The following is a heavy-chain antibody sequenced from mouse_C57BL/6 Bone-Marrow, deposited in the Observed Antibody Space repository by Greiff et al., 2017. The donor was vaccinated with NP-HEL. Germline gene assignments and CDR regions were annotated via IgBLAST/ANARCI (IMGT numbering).Heavy chain of an antibody. V-gene: IGHV7-1*01. CDR3: ARDAHYYGSSPLPFDV. CDR2: SRTKANDYTT. CDR1: GFTFSDFY. J-gene: IGHJ1*03. D-gene: IGHD1-1*01. Sequence: EVKVVESGGGLVQSGRSLRLSCATSGFTFSDFYMEWVRQAPGKGLEWIAASRTKANDYTTEYSASVKGRFIVSRDTSQSILYLQMNALRAEDTAIYYCARDAHYYGSSPLPFDVWGTGTTVTVSS.